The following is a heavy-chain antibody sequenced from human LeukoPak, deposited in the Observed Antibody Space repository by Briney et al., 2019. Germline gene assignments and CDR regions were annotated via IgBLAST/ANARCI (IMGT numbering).Heavy chain of an antibody. D-gene: IGHD5-12*01. V-gene: IGHV1-8*01. CDR3: AREEVDPAGMDV. Sequence: ASVKVSCKASGYTFTSYDINWVRQATGQGLEWMGWMNPNSGNTGYAQKFQGGVTMTRNTSISTAYMELSSLRSEDTAVYYCAREEVDPAGMDVWGQGTTVTVSS. CDR1: GYTFTSYD. J-gene: IGHJ6*02. CDR2: MNPNSGNT.